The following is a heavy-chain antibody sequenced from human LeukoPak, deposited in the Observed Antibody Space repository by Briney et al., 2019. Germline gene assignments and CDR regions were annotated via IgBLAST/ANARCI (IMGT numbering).Heavy chain of an antibody. V-gene: IGHV4-59*01. CDR2: IYYSGST. CDR3: ARGDYDYVWWSYRYFDY. D-gene: IGHD3-16*02. CDR1: GGSISSYY. J-gene: IGHJ4*02. Sequence: SETLSLTCTVSGGSISSYYWSWIRQPPGKGLEWIGYIYYSGSTNYNSSLKSRVTISVDTSKNQFSLKLSSVTAADTAVYYCARGDYDYVWWSYRYFDYWGQGTLVTVSS.